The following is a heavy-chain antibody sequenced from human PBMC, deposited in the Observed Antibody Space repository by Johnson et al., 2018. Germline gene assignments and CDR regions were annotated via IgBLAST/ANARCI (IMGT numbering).Heavy chain of an antibody. CDR3: ATISPDAFDI. D-gene: IGHD2-21*01. J-gene: IGHJ3*02. CDR1: GYTFTSYY. Sequence: QVQLVESGAEVKKXGASVKVXCKASGYTFTSYYMHWVRQAPGQGLEWMGIINPSGGSTSYAQKFPGRVTMTRDTSTSTVYMELSSLRSEDTAVYYCATISPDAFDIWGQGTMVTVSS. CDR2: INPSGGST. V-gene: IGHV1-46*01.